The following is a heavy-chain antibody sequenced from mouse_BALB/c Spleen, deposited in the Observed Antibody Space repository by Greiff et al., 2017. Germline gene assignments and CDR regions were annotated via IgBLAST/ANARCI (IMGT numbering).Heavy chain of an antibody. V-gene: IGHV5-4*02. CDR2: ISDGGSYT. CDR1: GFTFSDYY. Sequence: EVKLVESGGGLVKPGGSLKLSCAASGFTFSDYYMYWVRQTPEKRLEWVATISDGGSYTYYPDSVKGRFTISRDNAKNNLYLQMSSLKSEDTAMYYCAREGVLTTATADWGQGTLVTVSA. J-gene: IGHJ3*01. D-gene: IGHD1-2*01. CDR3: AREGVLTTATAD.